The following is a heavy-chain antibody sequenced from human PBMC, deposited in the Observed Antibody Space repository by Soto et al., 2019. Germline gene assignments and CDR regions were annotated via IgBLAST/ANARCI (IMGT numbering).Heavy chain of an antibody. CDR2: FDPEDGET. CDR3: ATSSGWVGYPDF. CDR1: GYTLTELS. V-gene: IGHV1-24*01. Sequence: ASVKVSCKVSGYTLTELSMHWVRQAPGKGLEWMGGFDPEDGETIYAQKFQGRVTMTEDTSTDTAYMELSSLRSEDTAVYYCATSSGWVGYPDFWGPGTLVTVSS. J-gene: IGHJ4*02. D-gene: IGHD6-19*01.